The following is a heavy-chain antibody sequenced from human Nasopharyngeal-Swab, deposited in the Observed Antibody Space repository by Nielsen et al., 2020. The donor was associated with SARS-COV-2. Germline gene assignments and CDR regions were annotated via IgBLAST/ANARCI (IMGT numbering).Heavy chain of an antibody. Sequence: WIRQPPGKGLEWVAVISYDGSNKYYADSVKGRFTISRDNSKSTLYLQMNSLRAEDTAVYYCARDMTAAGTLWFDPWGQGTLVTVSS. J-gene: IGHJ5*02. CDR2: ISYDGSNK. CDR3: ARDMTAAGTLWFDP. V-gene: IGHV3-30-3*01. D-gene: IGHD6-13*01.